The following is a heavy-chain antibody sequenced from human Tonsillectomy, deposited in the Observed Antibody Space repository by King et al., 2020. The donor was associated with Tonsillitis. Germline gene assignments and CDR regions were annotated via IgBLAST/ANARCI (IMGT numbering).Heavy chain of an antibody. J-gene: IGHJ3*02. D-gene: IGHD6-13*01. Sequence: QLQESGPGLVKPSETLSLTCTVSGGSISSSSYYWGWIRQPPGKGLEWIGSIYYSGSTYYNPSLKSRVTISVDTSKNQFSLKLSSVTAADTAVYYCARQVHSSSWLPLDAFDIWGQGTMVTVSS. CDR3: ARQVHSSSWLPLDAFDI. CDR1: GGSISSSSYY. CDR2: IYYSGST. V-gene: IGHV4-39*01.